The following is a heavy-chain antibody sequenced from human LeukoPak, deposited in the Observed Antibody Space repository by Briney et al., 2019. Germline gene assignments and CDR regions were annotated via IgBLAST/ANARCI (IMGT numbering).Heavy chain of an antibody. D-gene: IGHD3-22*01. CDR3: ASYDYYDSSFQH. Sequence: SETLSLTCTVSGGSISSSIYYWGWIRQPPGQGLEWIGSIYYSGSTYYNPSLKSRVTISVDTSKNQFSLKLSSVTAADTAVYYCASYDYYDSSFQHWGQGTLVTVSS. CDR2: IYYSGST. V-gene: IGHV4-39*01. J-gene: IGHJ1*01. CDR1: GGSISSSIYY.